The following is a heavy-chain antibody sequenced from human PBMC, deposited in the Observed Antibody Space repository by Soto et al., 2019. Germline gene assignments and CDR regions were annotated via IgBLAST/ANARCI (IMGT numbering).Heavy chain of an antibody. V-gene: IGHV3-30*18. D-gene: IGHD1-1*01. CDR1: GFTFSNYA. Sequence: GGSRRLSCAASGFTFSNYAMHWVRQAPGKGLEWVALTSYDGNNEYYTDSVKGQFTISRDNSKNTLFLQMNSPRPEDTAVYYCAKDKGVFNWATSYFDYWGQGALVTVSS. CDR3: AKDKGVFNWATSYFDY. J-gene: IGHJ4*02. CDR2: TSYDGNNE.